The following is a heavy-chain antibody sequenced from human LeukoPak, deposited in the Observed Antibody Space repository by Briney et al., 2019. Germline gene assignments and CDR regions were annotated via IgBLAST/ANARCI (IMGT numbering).Heavy chain of an antibody. Sequence: SQTLSLTCAISGDSVSSNSAAWNWIRQSPSRGLEWLGRTYYRSKWYNDYAVSVKSRITINPDTSKNQSSLQLNSVTPEDTAVYYCAKDVAVADTRNHYYYYMDVWGKGTTVTVSS. CDR2: TYYRSKWYN. CDR3: AKDVAVADTRNHYYYYMDV. J-gene: IGHJ6*03. D-gene: IGHD6-19*01. V-gene: IGHV6-1*01. CDR1: GDSVSSNSAA.